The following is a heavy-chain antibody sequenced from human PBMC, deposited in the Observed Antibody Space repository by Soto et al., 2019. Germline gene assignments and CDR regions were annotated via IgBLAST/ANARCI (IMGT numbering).Heavy chain of an antibody. D-gene: IGHD2-15*01. CDR3: ARRVAATFYYYYGMDV. CDR1: GGSISSSSYY. Sequence: SETLSLTCTVSGGSISSSSYYWGWIRQPPGKGLEWIGSIYYSGSTYYNPSLKSRVTISVDTSKNQFSLKLSSVTAADTAVYYCARRVAATFYYYYGMDVWGQGTTVTVSS. J-gene: IGHJ6*02. V-gene: IGHV4-39*01. CDR2: IYYSGST.